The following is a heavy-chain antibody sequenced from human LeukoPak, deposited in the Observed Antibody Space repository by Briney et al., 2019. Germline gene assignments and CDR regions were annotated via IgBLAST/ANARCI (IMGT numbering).Heavy chain of an antibody. CDR2: INSDGSTT. V-gene: IGHV3-74*01. D-gene: IGHD2-2*01. J-gene: IGHJ4*02. CDR3: ARGDIVVVPAAMGGY. Sequence: QAGGSLRLSCAASGFTFSTYWMHWVRQAPGKGLVWVSYINSDGSTTRYADSVKGRFTVSRDNAKNSLYLQMNSLRAEDTAVYYCARGDIVVVPAAMGGYWGQGTLVTVSS. CDR1: GFTFSTYW.